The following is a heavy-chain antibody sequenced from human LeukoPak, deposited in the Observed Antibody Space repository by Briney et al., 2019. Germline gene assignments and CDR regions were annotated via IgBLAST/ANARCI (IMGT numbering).Heavy chain of an antibody. Sequence: SETLSLTCTVSGGSISSYYWSWIRQPPGKGLEWIGYIYYSGSTNYNPSLKSRVTISVDTSKNQFSLKLSSVTAADTAVYYCARGPMVLNWFDPWGQGTLVTVSS. CDR2: IYYSGST. CDR3: ARGPMVLNWFDP. CDR1: GGSISSYY. J-gene: IGHJ5*02. D-gene: IGHD2-8*01. V-gene: IGHV4-59*01.